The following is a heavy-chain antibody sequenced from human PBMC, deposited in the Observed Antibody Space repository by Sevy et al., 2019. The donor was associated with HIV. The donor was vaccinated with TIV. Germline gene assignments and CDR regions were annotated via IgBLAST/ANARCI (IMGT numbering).Heavy chain of an antibody. CDR2: INPNSGGT. Sequence: ASVKVSYKASGYTFTGYYMHWVRQAPGQGLEWMGWINPNSGGTNYAQKFQGWVTMTRDTSISTAYMELSRLRSDDTAVYYCAGGSSVSRITMIVVVMDLDAFDIWGQGTMVTVSS. CDR3: AGGSSVSRITMIVVVMDLDAFDI. V-gene: IGHV1-2*04. J-gene: IGHJ3*02. D-gene: IGHD3-22*01. CDR1: GYTFTGYY.